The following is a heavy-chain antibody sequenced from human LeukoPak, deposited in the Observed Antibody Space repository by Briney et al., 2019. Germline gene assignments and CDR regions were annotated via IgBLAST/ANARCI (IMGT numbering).Heavy chain of an antibody. J-gene: IGHJ4*02. D-gene: IGHD6-13*01. V-gene: IGHV4-59*01. Sequence: TSETLSLTCTVSGGSISSYYWSWIRQPPGKGLEWIGYIYYSGSTNYNPSLKSRVTISVDTSKNQFSLKLSSVTAADTAVYYCAREARSGIAADYWSQGTLVTVSS. CDR3: AREARSGIAADY. CDR2: IYYSGST. CDR1: GGSISSYY.